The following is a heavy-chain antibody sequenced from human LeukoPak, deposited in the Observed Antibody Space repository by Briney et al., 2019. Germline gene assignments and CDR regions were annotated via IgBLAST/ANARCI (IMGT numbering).Heavy chain of an antibody. J-gene: IGHJ4*02. D-gene: IGHD4-17*01. CDR3: YGDEPRPY. CDR1: AFTFSTYS. V-gene: IGHV3-23*01. Sequence: GGSLILSCPASAFTFSTYSMSWVRHAPGKVLEWVSSIIASGALTYYADSGKGRLTISRDNSKSTLYLQINSLRAEDTALSLCYGDEPRPYWGQGTLVTVSS. CDR2: IIASGALT.